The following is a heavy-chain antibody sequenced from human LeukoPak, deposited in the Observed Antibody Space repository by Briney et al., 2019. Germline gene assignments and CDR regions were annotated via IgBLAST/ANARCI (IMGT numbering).Heavy chain of an antibody. J-gene: IGHJ4*02. CDR1: GFTFTSAW. Sequence: GGPLRLSCAPSGFTFTSAWLSWVRQVPGKGLEWVGRIRPKTDAEATDYAAPVKGRFTVSRDDSKSTLYLQMNSLKTEDTAVYYCTTILKWELRYYFDIWGQGTLVTVSS. CDR2: IRPKTDAEAT. CDR3: TTILKWELRYYFDI. V-gene: IGHV3-15*01. D-gene: IGHD1-26*01.